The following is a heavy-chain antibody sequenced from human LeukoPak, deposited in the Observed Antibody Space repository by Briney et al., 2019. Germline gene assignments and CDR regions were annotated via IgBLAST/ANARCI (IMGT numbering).Heavy chain of an antibody. Sequence: GESLKISCKGSGYSFTNYWIGWVRQMPGKGLEWMGIIYPGDYDTRYSPSFQGQVTISVDKSISTAYLQWSSLKASDTAMYYCSVDVGEVLSGFAYYWGQGTLVTVSS. V-gene: IGHV5-51*01. CDR3: SVDVGEVLSGFAYY. D-gene: IGHD3-10*01. J-gene: IGHJ4*02. CDR1: GYSFTNYW. CDR2: IYPGDYDT.